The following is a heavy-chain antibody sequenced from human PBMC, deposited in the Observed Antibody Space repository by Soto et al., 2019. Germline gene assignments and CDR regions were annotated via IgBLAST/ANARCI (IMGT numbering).Heavy chain of an antibody. CDR1: GFTFSSYA. V-gene: IGHV3-23*01. CDR2: ISGSGGST. D-gene: IGHD2-8*01. CDR3: APSRYCTNGVCYPGSWFDP. Sequence: PGGSLRLSCAASGFTFSSYAMSWVRQAPGKGLEWVSAISGSGGSTYYADSVKGRFTISRDNSKNTLYLQMNSLRAEDTAVYYCAPSRYCTNGVCYPGSWFDPWGQGTLVTVSS. J-gene: IGHJ5*02.